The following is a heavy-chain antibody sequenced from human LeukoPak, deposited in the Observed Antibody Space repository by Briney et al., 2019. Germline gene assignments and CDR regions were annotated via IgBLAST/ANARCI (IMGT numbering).Heavy chain of an antibody. CDR3: ARRAAGTRPESPKPFDY. D-gene: IGHD6-19*01. CDR2: IYYSGST. Sequence: SETLSLTCTVSGGSISSYYWGWIRQPPGKGLEWIGSIYYSGSTYYNPSLKSRVTISVDTSKNQFSLKLSSVTAADTAVYYCARRAAGTRPESPKPFDYWGQGTLVTVSS. CDR1: GGSISSYY. V-gene: IGHV4-39*01. J-gene: IGHJ4*02.